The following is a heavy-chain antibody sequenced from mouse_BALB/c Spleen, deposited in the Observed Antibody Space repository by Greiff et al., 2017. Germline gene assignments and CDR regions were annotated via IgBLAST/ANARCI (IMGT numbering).Heavy chain of an antibody. CDR2: IDPSDSET. J-gene: IGHJ2*01. CDR1: GYSFTSYW. V-gene: IGHV1S126*01. CDR3: ARFPITVNFDY. Sequence: QVQLQQSGPQLVRPGASVKISCKASGYSFTSYWMHWVKQRPGQGLEWIGMIDPSDSETRLNQKFKDKATLTVDKSSSTAYMQLSSPTSEDSAVYYCARFPITVNFDYWGQGTTLTVSS. D-gene: IGHD1-1*01.